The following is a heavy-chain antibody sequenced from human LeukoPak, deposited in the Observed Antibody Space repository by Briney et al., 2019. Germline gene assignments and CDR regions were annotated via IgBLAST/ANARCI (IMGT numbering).Heavy chain of an antibody. V-gene: IGHV1-46*01. Sequence: ASVKVSCKASGYTFTNYYMHWVRQAPGQGLEWVGVINPNGGSTSYAQKFQGRVTMTRDTSTSTVYMELSSLRSEDTAVYYCAVILTNMCYLDYWGQGTLVTVSS. CDR2: INPNGGST. CDR1: GYTFTNYY. D-gene: IGHD2-8*01. J-gene: IGHJ4*02. CDR3: AVILTNMCYLDY.